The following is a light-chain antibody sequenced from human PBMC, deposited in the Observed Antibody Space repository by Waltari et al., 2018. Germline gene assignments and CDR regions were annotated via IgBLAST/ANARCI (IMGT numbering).Light chain of an antibody. V-gene: IGLV3-19*01. CDR2: DKN. CDR3: HSRDASGVAGS. CDR1: SIRSYY. J-gene: IGLJ2*01. Sequence: SSELTQDPAVSVAMGQTVRITCQGDSIRSYYASWYQQRPGQAPILCMYDKNNRPSGVPDPFSGSSSPNTASLTITGAQAEDEASYYCHSRDASGVAGSFGGGTKLTVL.